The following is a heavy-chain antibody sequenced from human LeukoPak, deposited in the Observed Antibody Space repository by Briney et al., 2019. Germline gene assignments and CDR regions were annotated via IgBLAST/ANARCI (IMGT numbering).Heavy chain of an antibody. CDR1: GFTVSSNY. CDR2: IYSGGST. Sequence: GGSLRLSCAASGFTVSSNYMSWVRQAPGKGLEWVSVIYSGGSTYYADSVKGRFTISRDNSKNTLYLQMNSLRAEDTAVYYCAKASRHFTFGGVIVNAPLDYWGQGTLVTVSS. V-gene: IGHV3-53*05. J-gene: IGHJ4*02. D-gene: IGHD3-16*02. CDR3: AKASRHFTFGGVIVNAPLDY.